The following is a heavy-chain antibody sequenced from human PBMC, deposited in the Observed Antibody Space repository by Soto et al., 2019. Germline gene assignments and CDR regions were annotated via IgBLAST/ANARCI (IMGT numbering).Heavy chain of an antibody. V-gene: IGHV3-13*01. J-gene: IGHJ6*02. Sequence: EVQLVESGGDLVQPGGSLRLSCAASGFTFSSYDMQWVRQVTGKGLEWVSSIGKGGDTHYADSVKGRFTISRENAKNSVYLQMSSLRAGDTAVYYCVRDPSGHGMDVWGQGTTVTVSS. CDR2: IGKGGDT. D-gene: IGHD3-10*01. CDR3: VRDPSGHGMDV. CDR1: GFTFSSYD.